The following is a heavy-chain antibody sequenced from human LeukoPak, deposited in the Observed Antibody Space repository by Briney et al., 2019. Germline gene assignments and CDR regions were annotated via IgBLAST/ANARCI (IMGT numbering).Heavy chain of an antibody. D-gene: IGHD3-16*02. Sequence: PSETLSLTCTVSGGSISSGDYYWSWIRQPPGKDLEWIGYIYYSGSTYYNPSLKSRVTISVDRSKNQFSLKLSSVTAADTAVYYCAGVVMALSEAGRDAFDIWGQGTMVTVSS. CDR3: AGVVMALSEAGRDAFDI. J-gene: IGHJ3*02. CDR2: IYYSGST. V-gene: IGHV4-30-4*01. CDR1: GGSISSGDYY.